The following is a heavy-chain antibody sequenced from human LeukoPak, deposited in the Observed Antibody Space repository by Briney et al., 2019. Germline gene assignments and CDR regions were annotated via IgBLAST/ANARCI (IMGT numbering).Heavy chain of an antibody. CDR3: ARYYYGSGSSSYFDY. CDR2: LRSSGNTI. D-gene: IGHD3-10*01. CDR1: GFTFSSYE. V-gene: IGHV3-48*03. J-gene: IGHJ4*02. Sequence: GGSLRLSCAASGFTFSSYEMNWVRQAPGKGLEWVSKLRSSGNTIYYADSVKGRFTISRDNAKNSLYLQMDSLRAEDTAVYFCARYYYGSGSSSYFDYWGQGTLVTVSS.